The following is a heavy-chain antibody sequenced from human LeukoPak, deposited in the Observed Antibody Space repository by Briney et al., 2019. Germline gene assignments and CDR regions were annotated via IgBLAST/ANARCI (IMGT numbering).Heavy chain of an antibody. V-gene: IGHV4-39*07. Sequence: SETLSLTCTVSGGSISSSSYYWGWIRQPPGKGLEWIGSIYYSGSTYYNPSLKSRVTISVDTSKNQFSLKLSSVTAADTAVYYCAREFHMDVWGKGTTVTVSS. CDR3: AREFHMDV. CDR2: IYYSGST. J-gene: IGHJ6*03. CDR1: GGSISSSSYY.